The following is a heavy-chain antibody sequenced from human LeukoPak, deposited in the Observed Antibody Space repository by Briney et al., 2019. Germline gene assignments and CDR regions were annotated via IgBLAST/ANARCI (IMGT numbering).Heavy chain of an antibody. CDR1: GYTFTGYY. CDR3: ARAHARGFDRYSSSSASSSGGNWFDP. Sequence: ASVKVSCKASGYTFTGYYMHWVRQAPGQGLEWMGWINPNSGGTNYAQKFQGRVTITADKSTSTAYMELSSLRSEDTAVYYCARAHARGFDRYSSSSASSSGGNWFDPWGQGTLVTVSS. V-gene: IGHV1-2*02. D-gene: IGHD6-6*01. CDR2: INPNSGGT. J-gene: IGHJ5*02.